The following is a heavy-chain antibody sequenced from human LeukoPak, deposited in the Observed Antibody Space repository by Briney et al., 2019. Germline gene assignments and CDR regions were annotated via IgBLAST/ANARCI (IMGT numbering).Heavy chain of an antibody. V-gene: IGHV4-59*08. CDR3: ARGSQQQLVSFDY. Sequence: SETLSLTCTVSGGSISSYYWSWIRQPPGKGLEWIGYIYYSGSTNYNPSLKSRVTISVDTSKNQFSLKLSSVTAADTAVYYCARGSQQQLVSFDYWGQGTLVTVSS. CDR2: IYYSGST. J-gene: IGHJ4*02. D-gene: IGHD6-13*01. CDR1: GGSISSYY.